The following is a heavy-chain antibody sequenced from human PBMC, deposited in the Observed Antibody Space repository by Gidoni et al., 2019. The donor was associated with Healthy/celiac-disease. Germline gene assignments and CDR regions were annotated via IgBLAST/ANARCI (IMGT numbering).Heavy chain of an antibody. J-gene: IGHJ6*02. D-gene: IGHD3-3*01. V-gene: IGHV3-48*03. CDR1: GFTFSSYE. Sequence: EVQLVESGGGLVQPGGSLRLSCAASGFTFSSYEMNWVRQAPGKGLEWVSYISSSGSTIYYADSVKGRFTISRDNAKNSLYLQMNSLRAEDTAVYYCAREHRVKGYYDFWSGYYGSYYYYGMDVWGQGTTVTVSS. CDR3: AREHRVKGYYDFWSGYYGSYYYYGMDV. CDR2: ISSSGSTI.